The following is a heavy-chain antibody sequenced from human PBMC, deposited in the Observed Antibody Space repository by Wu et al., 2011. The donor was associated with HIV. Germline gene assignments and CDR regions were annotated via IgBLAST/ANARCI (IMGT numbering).Heavy chain of an antibody. V-gene: IGHV1-2*02. CDR2: INPNSGGT. CDR3: VRDNTIIVVVPSTEYGMTS. CDR1: GYTFTGYY. D-gene: IGHD3-22*01. J-gene: IGHJ6*02. Sequence: QVQLVQSGAELKKPGASVKVSCKASGYTFTGYYMHWVRQAPGQGLEWMGWINPNSGGTNYAQKFQGRVTMTRDTSISTAYMELSRLRSDDTAVYYCVRDNTIIVVVPSTEYGMTSGAKGPRSPSP.